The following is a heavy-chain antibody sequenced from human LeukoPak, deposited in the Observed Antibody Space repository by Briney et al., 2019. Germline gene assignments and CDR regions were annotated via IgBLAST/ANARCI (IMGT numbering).Heavy chain of an antibody. CDR1: GFTFSDYY. CDR3: ARDSYYDYVWGSYRPYRYYFDY. J-gene: IGHJ4*02. D-gene: IGHD3-16*02. Sequence: GGSLRLSCAASGFTFSDYYMSWIRQAPGKGLEWVSYINYSGSTMYYADSVKGRFTISRDNAKNSLYLQMNSLRAEDTAVYYCARDSYYDYVWGSYRPYRYYFDYWGQGTLVTVSS. CDR2: INYSGSTM. V-gene: IGHV3-11*04.